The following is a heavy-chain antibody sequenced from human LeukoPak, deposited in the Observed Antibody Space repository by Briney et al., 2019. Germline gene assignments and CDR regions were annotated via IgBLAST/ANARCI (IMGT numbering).Heavy chain of an antibody. V-gene: IGHV3-7*01. Sequence: GGSLRLSCAASGFTFSFYWMNWVRQAPGKGLEWVANIKQDGSEKYYVDSVKGRFTLSRDNAKNSLYLQMNSLRAEDTAVYYCASREYWGQGTLVTVSS. CDR3: ASREY. J-gene: IGHJ4*02. CDR2: IKQDGSEK. D-gene: IGHD5-24*01. CDR1: GFTFSFYW.